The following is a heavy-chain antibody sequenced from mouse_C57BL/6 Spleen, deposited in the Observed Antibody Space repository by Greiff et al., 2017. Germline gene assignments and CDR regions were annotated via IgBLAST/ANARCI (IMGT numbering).Heavy chain of an antibody. CDR1: GFTFSSYT. Sequence: EVKVVESGGGLVKPGGSLKLSCAASGFTFSSYTMSWVRQTPEKRLEWVATISGGGGNTYYPDSVKGRFTISRDNAKNTLYLQMSSLRSEDTALYYCARRGYDGYLYWYFDVWGTGTTVTVSS. J-gene: IGHJ1*03. D-gene: IGHD2-3*01. CDR3: ARRGYDGYLYWYFDV. CDR2: ISGGGGNT. V-gene: IGHV5-9*01.